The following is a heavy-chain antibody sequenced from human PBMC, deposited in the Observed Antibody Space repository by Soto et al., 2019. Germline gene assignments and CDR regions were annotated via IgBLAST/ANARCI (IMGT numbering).Heavy chain of an antibody. CDR3: VKERMEQYQVLPFFEY. D-gene: IGHD2-2*01. Sequence: GGSLRLSCAASGFTFSNYGMHWVRQAPGKGLEWVAVVSYDGSNKYYADSVKGRFTISRDNSKNTLYLQMNSLKAEDTAIYYCVKERMEQYQVLPFFEYWGQGTQVTVSS. V-gene: IGHV3-30*18. CDR2: VSYDGSNK. J-gene: IGHJ4*02. CDR1: GFTFSNYG.